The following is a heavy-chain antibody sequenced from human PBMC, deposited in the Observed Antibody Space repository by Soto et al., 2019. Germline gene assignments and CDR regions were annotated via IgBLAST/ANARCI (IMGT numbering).Heavy chain of an antibody. CDR2: IFHGGNT. J-gene: IGHJ3*01. Sequence: SETLSLTCAVPGFFISSGNYWGWIRKPPGKGLEWIGSIFHGGNTYYNPSLKSRVTISVDMSKNQFSLKLNSVTAADTAVYYCEIARWYDAFDVWGQGTVVTVSS. D-gene: IGHD2-15*01. CDR1: GFFISSGNY. CDR3: EIARWYDAFDV. V-gene: IGHV4-38-2*01.